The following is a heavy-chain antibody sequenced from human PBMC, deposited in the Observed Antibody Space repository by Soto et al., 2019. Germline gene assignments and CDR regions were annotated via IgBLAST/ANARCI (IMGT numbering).Heavy chain of an antibody. CDR2: IYRAGST. J-gene: IGHJ3*02. CDR1: GFTVSTKY. Sequence: EVQLVESGGGLIQPGGSLRLSCAASGFTVSTKYMSWVRQAPGKGLEWVAVIYRAGSTYYADSVKGRFTISRDNSKNTLYLQMNSLRAEDTAVYYCASSVHYDSSCYEFDAFDSWCQGTMVTVS. D-gene: IGHD3-22*01. V-gene: IGHV3-53*01. CDR3: ASSVHYDSSCYEFDAFDS.